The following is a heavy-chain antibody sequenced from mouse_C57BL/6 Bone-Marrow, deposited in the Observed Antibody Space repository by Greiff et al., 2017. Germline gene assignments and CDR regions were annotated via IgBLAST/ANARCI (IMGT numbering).Heavy chain of an antibody. CDR3: ARGHEGCEGAPFDY. V-gene: IGHV1-53*01. Sequence: VQLQQSGTELVKPGASVKLSCKASGYTFTSYWMHWVKQRPGQGLEWIGNINPSNGGTNYNEKFKSKATLTVDKSSSTAYMQLSSLTSEDSAVYYVARGHEGCEGAPFDYWGQGTTLTVSS. J-gene: IGHJ2*01. D-gene: IGHD3-1*01. CDR1: GYTFTSYW. CDR2: INPSNGGT.